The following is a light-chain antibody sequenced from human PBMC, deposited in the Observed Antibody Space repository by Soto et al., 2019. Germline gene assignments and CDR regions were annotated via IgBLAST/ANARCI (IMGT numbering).Light chain of an antibody. J-gene: IGLJ2*01. CDR2: EVS. CDR3: SSYAGSSTWV. V-gene: IGLV2-8*01. Sequence: QSAPTQPPSASGSPGQSATISCTGTSSDVGAYNYVSRYQQYPGKAPKLIIYEVSKRPSRVPNRFSGSKSGNTASLTVSGLQPEDEADYYCSSYAGSSTWVFGGGTKLNVL. CDR1: SSDVGAYNY.